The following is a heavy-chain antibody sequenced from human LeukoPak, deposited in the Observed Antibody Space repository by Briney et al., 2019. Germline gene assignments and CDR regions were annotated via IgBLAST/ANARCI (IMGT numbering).Heavy chain of an antibody. CDR2: IYYSGST. CDR3: ARAGTPITMIVVESNWFDP. Sequence: SETLSLTCTVSGGSISSYYWSWIRQPPGKGLEWIGYIYYSGSTNYNPSLKSRVTISVDTSKNQFSLKLSSVTAADTAMYYCARAGTPITMIVVESNWFDPWGQGTLVTVSS. CDR1: GGSISSYY. J-gene: IGHJ5*02. D-gene: IGHD3-22*01. V-gene: IGHV4-59*01.